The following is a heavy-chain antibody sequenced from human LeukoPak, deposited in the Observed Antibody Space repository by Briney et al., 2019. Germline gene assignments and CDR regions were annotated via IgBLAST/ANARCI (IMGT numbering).Heavy chain of an antibody. Sequence: GGSLRLSCAASGFTFSSYAMSWVRQAPGKGLEWVSGISGSGSSTYYADSVKGRFALSRDYPKNTLYLQMNSLRAEDTVVYFCAKYSGSYYYPPNWDSWGQGTLVTVSS. CDR1: GFTFSSYA. CDR2: ISGSGSST. J-gene: IGHJ4*02. CDR3: AKYSGSYYYPPNWDS. V-gene: IGHV3-23*01. D-gene: IGHD1-26*01.